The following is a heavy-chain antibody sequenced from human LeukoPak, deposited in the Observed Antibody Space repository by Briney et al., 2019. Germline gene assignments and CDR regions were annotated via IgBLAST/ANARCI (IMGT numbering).Heavy chain of an antibody. CDR3: TRAAWDY. CDR2: MYSDGNS. Sequence: PGGSLRLSCAASGFSVTRDYMSWVRQAPGKGLEWVSVMYSDGNSYYADSVKGRFTISRDNSKNTVYLQMNVLRAEDTAVYYCTRAAWDYWGQGTLVTVSS. CDR1: GFSVTRDY. V-gene: IGHV3-66*01. J-gene: IGHJ4*01.